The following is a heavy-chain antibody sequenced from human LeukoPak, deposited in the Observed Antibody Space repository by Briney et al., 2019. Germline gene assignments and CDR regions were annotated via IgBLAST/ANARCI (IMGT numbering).Heavy chain of an antibody. D-gene: IGHD2-21*01. Sequence: PGGSLRLSCSASGFTFSSYAMHWVRQAPGKGLEYVSAISSNGGSTYYADSVKGRFTISRDNSKNTLYLQMSSLRAEGTAVYYCVKALGRIIFHYFDYWGQGTLVTVSS. V-gene: IGHV3-64D*06. CDR2: ISSNGGST. CDR3: VKALGRIIFHYFDY. J-gene: IGHJ4*02. CDR1: GFTFSSYA.